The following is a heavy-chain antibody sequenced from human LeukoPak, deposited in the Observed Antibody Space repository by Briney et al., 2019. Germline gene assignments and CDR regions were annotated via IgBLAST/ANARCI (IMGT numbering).Heavy chain of an antibody. Sequence: GGSLGLSCAASGFTVSSNYMSWVRQAPGKGLEWVSVIYSGGSTYYADSVKGRFTISRDNSKNTLYLQMGSLRAEDMAVYYCARVWGGATFGEFDYWGQGTLVTVSS. CDR1: GFTVSSNY. D-gene: IGHD1-26*01. V-gene: IGHV3-66*01. CDR2: IYSGGST. CDR3: ARVWGGATFGEFDY. J-gene: IGHJ4*02.